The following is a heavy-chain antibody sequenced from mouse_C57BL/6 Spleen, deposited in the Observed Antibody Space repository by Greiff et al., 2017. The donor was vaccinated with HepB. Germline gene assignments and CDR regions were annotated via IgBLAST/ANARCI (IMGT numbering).Heavy chain of an antibody. J-gene: IGHJ3*01. D-gene: IGHD2-4*01. CDR2: IHPNSGST. CDR3: SRYYDYGEGAWFAY. V-gene: IGHV1-64*01. CDR1: GYTFTSYW. Sequence: QVQLQQPGAELVKPGASVKLSCKASGYTFTSYWMPWVKQRPGQGLEWIGMIHPNSGSTNYNEKFKSKATLTVDKSSSTAYMQLSSLTSEDSAVYYCSRYYDYGEGAWFAYWGQGTLVTVSA.